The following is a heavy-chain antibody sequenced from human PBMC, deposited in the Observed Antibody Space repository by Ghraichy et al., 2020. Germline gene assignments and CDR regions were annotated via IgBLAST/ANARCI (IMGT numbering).Heavy chain of an antibody. CDR2: ISYDGSNK. Sequence: LSLTCAASGFTFSSYAMHWVRQAPGKGLEWVAVISYDGSNKYYADSVKGRFTISRDNSKNTLYLQMNSLRAEDTAVYYCASSTGPMTTEYYFDYWGQGTLVTVSS. V-gene: IGHV3-30*04. J-gene: IGHJ4*02. CDR3: ASSTGPMTTEYYFDY. CDR1: GFTFSSYA. D-gene: IGHD4-17*01.